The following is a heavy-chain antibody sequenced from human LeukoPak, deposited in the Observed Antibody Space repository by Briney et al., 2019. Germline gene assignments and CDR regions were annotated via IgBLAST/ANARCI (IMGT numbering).Heavy chain of an antibody. CDR1: VGTFSSYA. J-gene: IGHJ3*02. CDR3: AIDHSYGSADAFDI. V-gene: IGHV1-69*01. D-gene: IGHD5-18*01. Sequence: GASVKVSCKSSVGTFSSYAISWVRQAPGQGLEWMGGIIPIFGTANYAQKFQGRVTITADESTSTAYMELSSLRSEDTAVYYCAIDHSYGSADAFDIWGQGTMVTVSS. CDR2: IIPIFGTA.